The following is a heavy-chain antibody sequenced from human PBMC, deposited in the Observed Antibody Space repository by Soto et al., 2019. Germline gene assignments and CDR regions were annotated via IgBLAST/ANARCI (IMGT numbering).Heavy chain of an antibody. J-gene: IGHJ5*02. CDR2: IYYSGST. CDR1: GGSISSGDYY. D-gene: IGHD3-22*01. CDR3: AREENYYDSSGYINWFDP. V-gene: IGHV4-30-4*01. Sequence: PSETLSLTCTVSGGSISSGDYYWSWIRQPPGKGLEWIGYIYYSGSTYYNPSLKSRVTISVDTSKNQFSLKLSSVTAADTAVYYCAREENYYDSSGYINWFDPWGQGTLVTVYS.